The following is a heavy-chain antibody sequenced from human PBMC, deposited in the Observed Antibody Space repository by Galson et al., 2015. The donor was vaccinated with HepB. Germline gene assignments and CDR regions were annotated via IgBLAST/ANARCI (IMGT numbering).Heavy chain of an antibody. V-gene: IGHV3-9*01. D-gene: IGHD3-22*01. CDR1: GFTFSGYG. Sequence: SLRLSCAASGFTFSGYGMHWVRQAPGKGLEWVSGISYNSDYIGYGDSVKGRFIISRDNAKNSLYLQMNSLRVEDTALYYCAKSYDFDGSGYFFSDWGQGTLVTVSS. CDR3: AKSYDFDGSGYFFSD. CDR2: ISYNSDYI. J-gene: IGHJ4*02.